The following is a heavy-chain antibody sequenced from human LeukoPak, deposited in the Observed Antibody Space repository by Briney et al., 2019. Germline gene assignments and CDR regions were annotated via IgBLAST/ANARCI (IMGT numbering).Heavy chain of an antibody. CDR2: IYSGGST. Sequence: PGGSLRLSCAASGFTFSSYAMSWVRQAPGKGLEWVSVIYSGGSTYYADSVKGRFTISRDNSKNTLYLQMNSLRAEDTAVYYCARDASSSWYHYFDYWGQGTLVTVSS. J-gene: IGHJ4*02. V-gene: IGHV3-53*01. CDR1: GFTFSSYA. D-gene: IGHD6-13*01. CDR3: ARDASSSWYHYFDY.